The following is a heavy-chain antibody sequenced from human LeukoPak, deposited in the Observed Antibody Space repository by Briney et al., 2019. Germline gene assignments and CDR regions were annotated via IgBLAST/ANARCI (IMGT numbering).Heavy chain of an antibody. CDR2: IHHSGTT. J-gene: IGHJ4*02. Sequence: SETLSLTCTLSGGSLSSGYWGGVRQSPGRGLEWIGYIHHSGTTKYNTSLKSRVTISVDTSKNQFSLRLSSVTAADTAVYYCTIGGGWLTDYWGQGSLVTVSS. D-gene: IGHD6-19*01. V-gene: IGHV4-59*01. CDR3: TIGGGWLTDY. CDR1: GGSLSSGY.